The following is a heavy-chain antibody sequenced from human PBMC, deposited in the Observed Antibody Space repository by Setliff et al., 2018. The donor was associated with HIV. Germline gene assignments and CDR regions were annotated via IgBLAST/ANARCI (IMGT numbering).Heavy chain of an antibody. CDR3: ARGVAAAGL. Sequence: SETLSLTCAVYGGSFSGYSWSWIRQPPGRGLEWIGEINHSGSTNYNPSLKSRVTISKDTSKNQFSLHLSSVTAADTAVYYCARGVAAAGLWGQGTLVTVSS. J-gene: IGHJ4*02. CDR1: GGSFSGYS. CDR2: INHSGST. V-gene: IGHV4-34*01. D-gene: IGHD6-13*01.